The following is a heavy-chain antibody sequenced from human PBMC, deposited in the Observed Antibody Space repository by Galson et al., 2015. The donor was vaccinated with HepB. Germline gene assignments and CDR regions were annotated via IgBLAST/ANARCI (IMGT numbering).Heavy chain of an antibody. CDR1: GFTFSSYA. V-gene: IGHV3-23*01. CDR3: AKVKGREPTTVTPFGY. Sequence: SLRLSCAASGFTFSSYAMSWVRQAPGKGLEWVSTIGSSGGSTYYGDSVKGRFTISRDNSRNTLYLQMNSLRAEDTAVYYCAKVKGREPTTVTPFGYWGQGTLVTVSS. CDR2: IGSSGGST. D-gene: IGHD4-17*01. J-gene: IGHJ4*02.